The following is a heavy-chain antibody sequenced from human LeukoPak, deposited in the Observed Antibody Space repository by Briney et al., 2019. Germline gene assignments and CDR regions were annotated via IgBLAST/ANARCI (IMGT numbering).Heavy chain of an antibody. V-gene: IGHV3-48*01. Sequence: GGSLRLSCAATGFTFSNYGMNWVRQAPGKGLEWVSYIRSSSGTLYYADSVKGRFTISRDNAKNSLYLQMNSLRAEDTAVYYCARDRRGYGDFDYWGQGTLVTVSS. CDR2: IRSSSGTL. D-gene: IGHD4-17*01. J-gene: IGHJ4*02. CDR1: GFTFSNYG. CDR3: ARDRRGYGDFDY.